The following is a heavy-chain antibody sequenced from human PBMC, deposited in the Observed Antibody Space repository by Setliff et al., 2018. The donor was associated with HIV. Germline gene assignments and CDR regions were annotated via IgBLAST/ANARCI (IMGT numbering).Heavy chain of an antibody. Sequence: ASVKVSCKAVGYTFSGYYVHWVRQAPGQGLEWMGRINPNSGGTNYAQKFQGRVTMTRDTSITTAYMELSRLRSEDTAVYYCARDSFGGGFTYYNYGMDVWGQGTTVTVSS. CDR3: ARDSFGGGFTYYNYGMDV. V-gene: IGHV1-2*06. CDR2: INPNSGGT. J-gene: IGHJ6*02. D-gene: IGHD3-10*01. CDR1: GYTFSGYY.